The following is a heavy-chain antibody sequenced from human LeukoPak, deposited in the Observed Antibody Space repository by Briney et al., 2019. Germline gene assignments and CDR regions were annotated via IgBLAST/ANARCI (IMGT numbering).Heavy chain of an antibody. CDR3: ARDSLYYGSGSYYRAFSD. Sequence: ASVKVSCKASGYTFTGYYMHWVRQAPGQGLEWMGWINPNSGGTNYAQKFQGRVTMTRDTSISTAHMELSRLRSDDTAVYYCARDSLYYGSGSYYRAFSDWGQGTLVTVSS. D-gene: IGHD3-10*01. CDR1: GYTFTGYY. CDR2: INPNSGGT. J-gene: IGHJ4*02. V-gene: IGHV1-2*02.